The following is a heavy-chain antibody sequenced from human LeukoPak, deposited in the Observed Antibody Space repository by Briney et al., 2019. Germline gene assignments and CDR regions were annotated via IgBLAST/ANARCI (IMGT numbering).Heavy chain of an antibody. D-gene: IGHD4-11*01. CDR3: ARNDYSNYVDWYFDL. CDR1: GYMFSTYG. J-gene: IGHJ2*01. CDR2: ISGYDGHA. V-gene: IGHV1-18*01. Sequence: ASVKVSCKASGYMFSTYGISWVRQAPGQGLEWMGWISGYDGHANYAQKLQGRVTITADKSTSTAYMELSSLRSEDTAVYYCARNDYSNYVDWYFDLWGRGTLVTVSS.